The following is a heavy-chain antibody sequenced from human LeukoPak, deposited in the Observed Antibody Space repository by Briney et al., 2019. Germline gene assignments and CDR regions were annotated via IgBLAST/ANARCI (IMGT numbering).Heavy chain of an antibody. CDR2: ISAYNGNT. CDR3: ARFGGNGMLREDIGEGDY. J-gene: IGHJ4*02. Sequence: GASVKVSCKASGYTFTSYGISWVRQAPGQGLEWMGWISAYNGNTNYAQKLQGRVTMTTDTSTSTAYMELRSLRSDDTAVYYCARFGGNGMLREDIGEGDYWGQGTLVTVSS. V-gene: IGHV1-18*01. D-gene: IGHD3-10*01. CDR1: GYTFTSYG.